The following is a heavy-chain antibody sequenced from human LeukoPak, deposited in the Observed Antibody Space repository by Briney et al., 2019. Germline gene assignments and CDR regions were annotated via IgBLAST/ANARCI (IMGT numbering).Heavy chain of an antibody. CDR3: ARDRWNHRNYYYYMDV. D-gene: IGHD1-14*01. V-gene: IGHV3-21*01. J-gene: IGHJ6*03. CDR2: ISSSSSYI. CDR1: GFTFSSYS. Sequence: GGSLRLSCAASGFTFSSYSMNWVRQAPGKGLEWVSSISSSSSYIYYADSAKGRFTISRDNAKNSLYLQMNSLRAEDTAVYYCARDRWNHRNYYYYMDVWGKGTTVTVSS.